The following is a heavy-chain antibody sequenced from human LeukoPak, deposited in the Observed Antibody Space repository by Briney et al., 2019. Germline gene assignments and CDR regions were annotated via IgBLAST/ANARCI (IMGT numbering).Heavy chain of an antibody. CDR1: GGSFSGYY. Sequence: SETLSLTCAVYGGSFSGYYWSWIRQPPGKGLEWIGEINHSGSTNYNPSLKSRVTISVDTSKNQFSLKLSSVTDADTAVYYCARGRGYSASWGQGTLVTVSS. CDR2: INHSGST. D-gene: IGHD3-16*02. J-gene: IGHJ4*02. CDR3: ARGRGYSAS. V-gene: IGHV4-34*01.